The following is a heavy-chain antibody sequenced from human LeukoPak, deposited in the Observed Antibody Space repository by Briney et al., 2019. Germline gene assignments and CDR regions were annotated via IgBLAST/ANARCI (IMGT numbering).Heavy chain of an antibody. D-gene: IGHD3-16*01. CDR3: ARASGRVAYDFDY. CDR2: INHSGST. Sequence: MTSETLSLXCAVYGGSFSGYYWSWIRLPPGKGLEWIGEINHSGSTNYNPSLKSRVTISVDTSKNQFSLKLSSVTAADTAVYYCARASGRVAYDFDYWGQGTLVTVSS. V-gene: IGHV4-34*01. J-gene: IGHJ4*02. CDR1: GGSFSGYY.